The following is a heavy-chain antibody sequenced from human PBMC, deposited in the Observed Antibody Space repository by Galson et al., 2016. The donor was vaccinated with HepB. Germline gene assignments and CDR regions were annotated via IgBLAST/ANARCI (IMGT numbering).Heavy chain of an antibody. CDR2: IFSGGNNK. D-gene: IGHD2-15*01. CDR1: GFSFSGYG. Sequence: SLRLSCATSGFSFSGYGMHWVRQAPGKGLEWVATIFSGGNNKYYAESVKGRFTVSRDNSKNTLYLQMNGLRVEDTAVYFCARDAGGRYYYYYMDVWGKGTTVTVSS. J-gene: IGHJ6*03. CDR3: ARDAGGRYYYYYMDV. V-gene: IGHV3-30*03.